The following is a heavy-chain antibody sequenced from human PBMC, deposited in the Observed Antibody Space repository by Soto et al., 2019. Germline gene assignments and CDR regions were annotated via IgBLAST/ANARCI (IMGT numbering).Heavy chain of an antibody. CDR1: GYTFTSYA. CDR2: LNAGNGNT. J-gene: IGHJ6*02. V-gene: IGHV1-3*01. Sequence: QVQLVQSGAEVKKPGASVKVSCKASGYTFTSYAMHWVRQAPGQRLEWMGWLNAGNGNTKYSQKFQGRVTIIRDTSASTAYMELSSLRSEDTAVYYCARGGLALMDVWGQGTTVTVSS. D-gene: IGHD3-16*01. CDR3: ARGGLALMDV.